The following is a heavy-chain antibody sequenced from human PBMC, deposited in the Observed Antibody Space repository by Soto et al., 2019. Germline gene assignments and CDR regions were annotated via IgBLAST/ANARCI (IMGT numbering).Heavy chain of an antibody. Sequence: ASVKVSCKASGYTFTSYGISWVRQAPGQGLDWMGWISAYNGNTSYAQKLQGRVTMTTDTSTSTAYMELRSLRSDDTAVYYCARDMTLAYYDFWSGYYRPFDYWGQVTLVTVSS. J-gene: IGHJ4*02. CDR3: ARDMTLAYYDFWSGYYRPFDY. D-gene: IGHD3-3*01. V-gene: IGHV1-18*01. CDR2: ISAYNGNT. CDR1: GYTFTSYG.